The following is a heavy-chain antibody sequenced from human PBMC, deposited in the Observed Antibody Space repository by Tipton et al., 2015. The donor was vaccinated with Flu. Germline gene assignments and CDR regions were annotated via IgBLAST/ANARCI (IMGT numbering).Heavy chain of an antibody. CDR2: IQYSGHT. Sequence: TLSLTCSVSGGSINSSYWSWIRQSPGKGLEWIGNIQYSGHTNYNLPLTSRVTIPVDTSKNQFSQQLSSVAAADTAVYYCARHVDRSWMLEFWGQGTLVTVSS. V-gene: IGHV4-59*01. CDR3: ARHVDRSWMLEF. J-gene: IGHJ4*02. CDR1: GGSINSSY. D-gene: IGHD3-10*01.